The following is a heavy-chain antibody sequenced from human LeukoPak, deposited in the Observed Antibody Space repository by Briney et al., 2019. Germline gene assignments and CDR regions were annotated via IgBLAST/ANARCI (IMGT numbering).Heavy chain of an antibody. V-gene: IGHV4-30-4*01. CDR3: ARVFAVVGIFGVVQGPMDV. CDR1: GGSISSGDYY. D-gene: IGHD3-3*01. CDR2: IYYSGST. J-gene: IGHJ6*02. Sequence: SSQTLSLTCTVSGGSISSGDYYWSWIRQPPGKGLEWIGYIYYSGSTYYNPSLKSRVTISVDTSKNQFSLKLSSVTAADTAVYYCARVFAVVGIFGVVQGPMDVWGQGTTVTVSS.